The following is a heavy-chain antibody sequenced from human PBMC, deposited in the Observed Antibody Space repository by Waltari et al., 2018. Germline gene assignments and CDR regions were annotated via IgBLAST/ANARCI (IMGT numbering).Heavy chain of an antibody. CDR3: ARCDFWLRGLDL. CDR1: GGSFQYYV. J-gene: IGHJ6*02. V-gene: IGHV4-34*01. D-gene: IGHD3-3*01. Sequence: QVQLQQWGAGLLKPSETLSLTCDLYGGSFQYYVWSWILQSPGKGLEWIGEIDHNGLTTYNPSLESRVGISVYSSTNQLLMNMTSVTVADTAVYFCARCDFWLRGLDLWGQGTTVTVSS. CDR2: IDHNGLT.